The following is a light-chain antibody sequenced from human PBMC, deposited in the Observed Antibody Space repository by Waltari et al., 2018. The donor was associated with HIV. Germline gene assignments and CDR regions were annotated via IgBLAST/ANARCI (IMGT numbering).Light chain of an antibody. Sequence: EIVLTQSPATLSLSPGERATLSCRASQSVSNFLGWYQQKPGQAPRLLIYDISKRATGIPARFSGSGSGTDFTLIISNLEPEDFAVYYCQQRSNLPLYTFGQGTKLEIK. J-gene: IGKJ2*01. V-gene: IGKV3-11*01. CDR3: QQRSNLPLYT. CDR2: DIS. CDR1: QSVSNF.